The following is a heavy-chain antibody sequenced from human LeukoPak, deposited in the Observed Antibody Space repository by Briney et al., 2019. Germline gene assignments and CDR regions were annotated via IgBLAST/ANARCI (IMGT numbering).Heavy chain of an antibody. Sequence: NPSETLSLTCSVSGDSISTYYWSWIRQSPGKGLEWIGYILDRGSTNSGPSLKSRVTISVDTSKNQFSLKLNSLTAADTAVYYCTRGFGPRYFADWGPGTLVTVSS. V-gene: IGHV4-59*08. J-gene: IGHJ4*02. CDR2: ILDRGST. CDR1: GDSISTYY. D-gene: IGHD3-16*01. CDR3: TRGFGPRYFAD.